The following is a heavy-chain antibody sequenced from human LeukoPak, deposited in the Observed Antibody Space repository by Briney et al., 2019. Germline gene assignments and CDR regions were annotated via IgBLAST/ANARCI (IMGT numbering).Heavy chain of an antibody. V-gene: IGHV3-23*01. D-gene: IGHD3-22*01. CDR3: AKDASMRVVVIAYYFDY. CDR2: ISGSGGST. CDR1: GFVFFTSW. Sequence: GGSLRLSCTASGFVFFTSWMTWVRQAPGKGLEWVSAISGSGGSTYYADSVKGQFTISRDNSKNTLYLQMNSLRAEDTAVYYCAKDASMRVVVIAYYFDYWGQGTLVTVSS. J-gene: IGHJ4*02.